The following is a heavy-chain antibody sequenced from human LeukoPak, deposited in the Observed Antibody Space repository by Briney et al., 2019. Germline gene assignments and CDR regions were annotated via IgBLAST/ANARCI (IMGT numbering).Heavy chain of an antibody. CDR1: GYTFTSYD. CDR2: MNPNSGNT. Sequence: GASVKVSCKASGYTFTSYDINWVRQATGQGLEWMGWMNPNSGNTGYAQKFQGRVTMTRNTSISTAYMELSSLRSEDTAVYYCARGPYYYDNSVYRKTWLDPWAREPLVTVPS. J-gene: IGHJ5*02. V-gene: IGHV1-8*01. CDR3: ARGPYYYDNSVYRKTWLDP. D-gene: IGHD3-22*01.